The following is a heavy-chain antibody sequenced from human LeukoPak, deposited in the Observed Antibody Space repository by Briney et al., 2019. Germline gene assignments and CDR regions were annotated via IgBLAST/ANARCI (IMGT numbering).Heavy chain of an antibody. CDR3: ARDVNDYGDYAYYYYYYGMDV. V-gene: IGHV4-4*07. CDR2: IYTSGST. CDR1: GGSISSYY. D-gene: IGHD4-17*01. Sequence: SETLSLTCTVSGGSISSYYWSWIRQPAGKGLEWIGRIYTSGSTNYNPSLKSRVTMSVDTSKNQFSLKLSSVTAADTAVYYCARDVNDYGDYAYYYYYYGMDVWGQGTTVTVSS. J-gene: IGHJ6*02.